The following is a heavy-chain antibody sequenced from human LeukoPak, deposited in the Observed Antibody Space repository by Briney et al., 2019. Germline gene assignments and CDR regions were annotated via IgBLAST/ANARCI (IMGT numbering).Heavy chain of an antibody. V-gene: IGHV3-21*01. Sequence: GGSLRLSCAASGFTFSSYSMNWVRQAPGKGLEWVSSISSSSSYIYYADSVKGRFTISRDNAKNSLYLQMNSLRAEDTAVYYCARAWTDYGDYEDAFDIWGQGTMATVSS. J-gene: IGHJ3*02. CDR2: ISSSSSYI. D-gene: IGHD4-17*01. CDR1: GFTFSSYS. CDR3: ARAWTDYGDYEDAFDI.